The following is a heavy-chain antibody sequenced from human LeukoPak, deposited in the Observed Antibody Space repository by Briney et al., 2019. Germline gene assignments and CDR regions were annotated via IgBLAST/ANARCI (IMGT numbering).Heavy chain of an antibody. V-gene: IGHV1-46*01. CDR3: ARDPLGYCSGGSCYSFKYGYFDY. J-gene: IGHJ4*02. CDR2: INPSGGST. D-gene: IGHD2-15*01. CDR1: GYTFTTYY. Sequence: ASVKVSCKASGYTFTTYYIHWVRQAPGQGLEWMGIINPSGGSTSYAQKFQGRVTMTRDTSTSTVYMELSSLRSEDTAVYYCARDPLGYCSGGSCYSFKYGYFDYWGQGTLVTVSS.